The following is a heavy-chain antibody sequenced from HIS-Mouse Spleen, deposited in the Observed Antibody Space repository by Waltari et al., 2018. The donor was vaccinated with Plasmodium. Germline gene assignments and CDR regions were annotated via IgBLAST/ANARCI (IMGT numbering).Heavy chain of an antibody. Sequence: QLQLQESGPGPVKPTENLSLTCTVSGGSSSSSSYYWGWVRQRPGKGLEWIGSIYYSGSTYYNPSLKSRVTISVDTSKNQFSLKLSSVTAADTAVYYCARDRITGTSYFDYWGQGTLVTVSS. CDR2: IYYSGST. CDR3: ARDRITGTSYFDY. D-gene: IGHD1-7*01. J-gene: IGHJ4*02. V-gene: IGHV4-39*07. CDR1: GGSSSSSSYY.